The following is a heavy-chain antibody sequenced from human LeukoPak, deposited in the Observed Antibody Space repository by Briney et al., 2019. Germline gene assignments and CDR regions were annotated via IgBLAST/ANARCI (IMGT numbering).Heavy chain of an antibody. Sequence: GGSLRLSCAASGFTFSSYAMHWVRQAPGKGLEWVAVISYDGSNKYYADSVKGRFTISRDNSKNTLYLQMNSLRAEDTAVYYCASPYGDYVFDYWGQGTLVTVSS. V-gene: IGHV3-30-3*01. CDR1: GFTFSSYA. D-gene: IGHD4-17*01. CDR3: ASPYGDYVFDY. CDR2: ISYDGSNK. J-gene: IGHJ4*02.